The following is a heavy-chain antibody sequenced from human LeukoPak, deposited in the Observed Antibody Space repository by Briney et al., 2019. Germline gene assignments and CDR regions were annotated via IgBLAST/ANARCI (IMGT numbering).Heavy chain of an antibody. Sequence: PGGSLRLSCAASGYTFRHYSVNWVRQAPGKGLVWVSSISSTSDYIYYADSVKGRFTISRDNTKSSLYLQMNSLRAEDTAVYYCVSGNDPDSAWENYRLDAFDIWGQGTTVIVSS. V-gene: IGHV3-21*01. CDR2: ISSTSDYI. CDR1: GYTFRHYS. CDR3: VSGNDPDSAWENYRLDAFDI. J-gene: IGHJ3*02. D-gene: IGHD3-16*02.